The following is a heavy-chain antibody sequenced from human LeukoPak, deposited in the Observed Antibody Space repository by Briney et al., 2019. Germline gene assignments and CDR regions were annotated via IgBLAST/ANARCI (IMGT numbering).Heavy chain of an antibody. CDR1: GFTFSSYA. CDR2: ISGSGGST. J-gene: IGHJ4*02. CDR3: AKNGYRLSSGWPLDY. Sequence: GGSLRLSCAASGFTFSSYAMSWVRQAPGKGLEWVSAISGSGGSTYYADFVKGRFTISRDNSKNTLYLQMNSLRAEDTAVYYCAKNGYRLSSGWPLDYWGQGTLVTVSS. D-gene: IGHD6-19*01. V-gene: IGHV3-23*01.